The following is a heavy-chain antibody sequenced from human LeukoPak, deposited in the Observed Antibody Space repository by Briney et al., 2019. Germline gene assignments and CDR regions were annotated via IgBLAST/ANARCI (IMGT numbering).Heavy chain of an antibody. CDR2: IYHSGSA. V-gene: IGHV4-38-2*02. CDR1: GYSLSSGYY. CDR3: AGGRRDSGSYGSFVYYYYYYMDV. D-gene: IGHD3-10*01. Sequence: SETLSLTCTVSGYSLSSGYYWGWIRQPPGKGLEWIGSIYHSGSAYYNPSLKSRVTISVDTSKNQFSLKLSSVTAADTAVYYCAGGRRDSGSYGSFVYYYYYYMDVWGKGTTVTVSS. J-gene: IGHJ6*03.